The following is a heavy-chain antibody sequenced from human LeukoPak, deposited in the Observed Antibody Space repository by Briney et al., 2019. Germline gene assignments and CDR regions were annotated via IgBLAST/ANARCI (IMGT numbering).Heavy chain of an antibody. CDR1: GLTFSSYS. CDR2: ISSISSYI. CDR3: ARDEAFGDFWSGYYENWAFDY. J-gene: IGHJ4*02. Sequence: GGSLRLSCAASGLTFSSYSMNWVRQAPGKGMEWVSSISSISSYIYYADSVEGRFTISRDNAKNSLYLQMNSLRAEDTAVYYCARDEAFGDFWSGYYENWAFDYWGQGTLVTVSS. V-gene: IGHV3-21*01. D-gene: IGHD3-3*01.